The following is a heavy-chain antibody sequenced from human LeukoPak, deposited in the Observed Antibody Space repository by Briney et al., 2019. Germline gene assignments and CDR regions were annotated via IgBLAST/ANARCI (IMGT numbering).Heavy chain of an antibody. D-gene: IGHD6-19*01. V-gene: IGHV3-23*01. J-gene: IGHJ4*02. Sequence: GGSLRLSCAASGFTFSDYYMSWIRQAPGKGLEWVSAISGSGGSTYYADSVKGRFTISRDNSKNTPYLQMNSLRAEDTAVYYCAKARPSSGWYYFDYWGQGTLVTVSS. CDR3: AKARPSSGWYYFDY. CDR2: ISGSGGST. CDR1: GFTFSDYY.